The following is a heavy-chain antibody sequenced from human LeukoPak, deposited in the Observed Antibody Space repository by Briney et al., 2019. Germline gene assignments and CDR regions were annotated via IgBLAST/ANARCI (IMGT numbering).Heavy chain of an antibody. J-gene: IGHJ6*03. CDR1: GGSFSGYY. Sequence: SETLSLTCAVYGGSFSGYYWSWIRQPPGKGLEWIGEINHSGSTNYNPSLKSRVTISVDTSKNQFSLKLSSVTAADTAVYYCARDEYYYYMDVWGKGTTATVSS. CDR3: ARDEYYYYMDV. CDR2: INHSGST. V-gene: IGHV4-34*01.